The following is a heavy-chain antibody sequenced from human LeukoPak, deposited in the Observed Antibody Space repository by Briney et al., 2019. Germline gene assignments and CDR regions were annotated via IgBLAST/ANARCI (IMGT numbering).Heavy chain of an antibody. CDR1: GGSFSGYY. V-gene: IGHV4-34*01. J-gene: IGHJ4*02. CDR2: INHSGST. Sequence: NASETLSLTCAVYGGSFSGYYWSWIRQPPGKGLEWIGGINHSGSTNYNPSLKSRVTISVDTSKNQFSLKLSSVTAADTAVYYCARISYYYDSSGYPFDYWGQGTLVTVSS. D-gene: IGHD3-22*01. CDR3: ARISYYYDSSGYPFDY.